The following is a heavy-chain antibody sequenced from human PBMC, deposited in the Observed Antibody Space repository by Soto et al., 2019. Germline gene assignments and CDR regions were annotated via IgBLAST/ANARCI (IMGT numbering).Heavy chain of an antibody. CDR3: VQDKDSSGYSIPGLEY. V-gene: IGHV4-59*01. Sequence: PPGKGLEWIGYIYYSGSTNYNPSLKSRVTISVDTSKHRFSLKLSSVTAADTAVYYCVQDKDSSGYSIPGLEYRGHGTLVTVSS. J-gene: IGHJ4*01. D-gene: IGHD3-22*01. CDR2: IYYSGST.